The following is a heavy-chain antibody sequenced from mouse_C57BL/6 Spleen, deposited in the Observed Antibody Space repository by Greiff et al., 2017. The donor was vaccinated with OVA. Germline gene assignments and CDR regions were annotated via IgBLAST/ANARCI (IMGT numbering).Heavy chain of an antibody. V-gene: IGHV5-9-1*02. CDR3: TRFSYGSSFDY. Sequence: EVKLMESGEGLVKPGGSLKLSCAASGFTFSSYAMSWVRQTPEKRLEWVAYISSGGDYIYYADTVKGRFTISRDNARNTLYLQMSSLKSEDTAMYYCTRFSYGSSFDYWGQGTTLTVSS. J-gene: IGHJ2*01. D-gene: IGHD1-1*01. CDR2: ISSGGDYI. CDR1: GFTFSSYA.